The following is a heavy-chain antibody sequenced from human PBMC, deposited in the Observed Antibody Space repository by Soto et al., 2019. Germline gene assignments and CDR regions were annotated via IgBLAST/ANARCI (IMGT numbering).Heavy chain of an antibody. D-gene: IGHD3-22*01. CDR1: GYTFTSYA. V-gene: IGHV1-3*01. Sequence: ASVKVSCKASGYTFTSYAMHWVRQAPGQRLEWMGWINAGNGNTKYSQKFQGRVTITRDTSASTAYMELSSLRSEDTAVYYCARDLGYYDPAGDYWGQGTQVTVSS. CDR2: INAGNGNT. CDR3: ARDLGYYDPAGDY. J-gene: IGHJ4*02.